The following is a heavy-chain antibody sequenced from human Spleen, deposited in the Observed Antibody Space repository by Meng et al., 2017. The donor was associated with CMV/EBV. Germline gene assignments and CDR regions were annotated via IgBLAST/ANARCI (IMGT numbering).Heavy chain of an antibody. Sequence: ASGYTFTSHGISWVRQATGQGLEWMGWISGYNGNTNYAQKLQGRVTMTTDTSTSTAYMELRSLRSDDTAVYYCARVLMVRGVNWFDPWGQGTLVTVSS. D-gene: IGHD3-10*01. V-gene: IGHV1-18*01. CDR3: ARVLMVRGVNWFDP. CDR1: GYTFTSHG. CDR2: ISGYNGNT. J-gene: IGHJ5*02.